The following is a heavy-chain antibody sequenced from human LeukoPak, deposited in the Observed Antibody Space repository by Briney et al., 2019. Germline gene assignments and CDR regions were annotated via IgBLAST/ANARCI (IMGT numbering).Heavy chain of an antibody. CDR3: ARDPLMISHTGPAWVLQH. J-gene: IGHJ1*01. CDR1: GFTFSSYW. Sequence: GGSLRLSCAASGFTFSSYWMSWVRQAPEKGLEWVANIKQDGSEKYYVDSVKGRFTISRDNAKNSLYLQMNSLRAEDTAVYYCARDPLMISHTGPAWVLQHWGQGTLVTVSS. V-gene: IGHV3-7*01. D-gene: IGHD3-16*01. CDR2: IKQDGSEK.